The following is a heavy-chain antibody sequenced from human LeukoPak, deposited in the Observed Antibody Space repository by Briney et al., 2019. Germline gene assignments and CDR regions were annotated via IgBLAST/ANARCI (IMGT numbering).Heavy chain of an antibody. CDR2: ISSSSTI. J-gene: IGHJ4*02. CDR1: GFTFSSYS. V-gene: IGHV3-48*02. CDR3: ASGKAATIAFDY. Sequence: GGSLRLSCAASGFTFSSYSMNWVRQAPGKGLEWVSYISSSSTIYYADSVKGRFTISRDNAKNSLYLQMNSLRDEDTAVYYCASGKAATIAFDYWGQGTLVTVSS. D-gene: IGHD5-24*01.